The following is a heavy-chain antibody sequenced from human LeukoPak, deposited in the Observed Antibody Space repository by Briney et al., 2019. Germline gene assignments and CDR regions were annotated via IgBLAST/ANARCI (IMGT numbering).Heavy chain of an antibody. J-gene: IGHJ5*02. Sequence: GGSLRLSCAASGITFSDYYMSWIRQAPGKGLEWLSYISKSGDTIYYADSVRGRFTISRDSARNSLYLQRNSLTVADTATYYCVITAGWTTAADHWGQGALVTVSS. CDR2: ISKSGDTI. V-gene: IGHV3-11*04. CDR3: VITAGWTTAADH. D-gene: IGHD1-14*01. CDR1: GITFSDYY.